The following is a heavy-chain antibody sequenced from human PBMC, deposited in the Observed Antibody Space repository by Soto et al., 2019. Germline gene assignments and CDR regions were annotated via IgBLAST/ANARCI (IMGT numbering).Heavy chain of an antibody. CDR1: GYTLTNHG. Sequence: DSVNVSCKASGYTLTNHGISWVRQAPGQGLEWLGWISGQNGNTKYAQRLKGRVTMTADTSTSTAYMELRSLRSDDTAVYYCARDLSTLAYYFEVWGKRTPVHVS. J-gene: IGHJ4*02. CDR2: ISGQNGNT. V-gene: IGHV1-18*04. CDR3: ARDLSTLAYYFEV.